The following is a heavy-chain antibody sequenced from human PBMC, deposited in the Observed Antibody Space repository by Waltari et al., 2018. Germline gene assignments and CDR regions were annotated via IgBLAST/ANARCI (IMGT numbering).Heavy chain of an antibody. CDR3: AREIAVGGYYYYMDV. CDR2: ISSSSSTI. J-gene: IGHJ6*03. Sequence: EVQLVESGGGLVQPGGSLRLSCAASGFTFSSYSMNWVRQXPGKGLEWVSYISSSSSTIYYADSVKGRFTISRDNAKNSLYLQMNSLRAEDTAVYYCAREIAVGGYYYYMDVWGKGTTVTISS. V-gene: IGHV3-48*04. CDR1: GFTFSSYS. D-gene: IGHD6-19*01.